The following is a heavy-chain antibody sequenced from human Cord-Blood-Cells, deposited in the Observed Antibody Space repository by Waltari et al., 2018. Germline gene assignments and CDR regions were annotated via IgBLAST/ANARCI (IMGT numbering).Heavy chain of an antibody. D-gene: IGHD7-27*01. CDR3: ARDWGFDY. CDR2: ISSSSSYI. CDR1: GFTFSSYS. Sequence: EVQLVESGGGLVKPGGSLRLACAASGFTFSSYSMNWVRQAPGKGLEWVSSISSSSSYIYYAYSVRGRFTISRDNAKNSLYLQMNSLRAEDTAVYYCARDWGFDYWGQGTLVTVSS. J-gene: IGHJ4*02. V-gene: IGHV3-21*01.